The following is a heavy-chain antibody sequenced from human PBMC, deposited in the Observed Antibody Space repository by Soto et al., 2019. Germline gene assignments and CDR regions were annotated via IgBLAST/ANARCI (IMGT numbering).Heavy chain of an antibody. V-gene: IGHV3-30*03. J-gene: IGHJ4*02. D-gene: IGHD3-10*01. CDR2: ISYDGSNK. CDR3: ASQTEAWFGELHRDY. CDR1: GFTFSSYG. Sequence: QVQLVESGGGVVQPGRSLRLSCAASGFTFSSYGMHWVRHAPGKGLEWVAVISYDGSNKYYADAVKCRFTISRDNSKNTLYLQMNSLRAEDTAVYYCASQTEAWFGELHRDYCGQGTLLTVSS.